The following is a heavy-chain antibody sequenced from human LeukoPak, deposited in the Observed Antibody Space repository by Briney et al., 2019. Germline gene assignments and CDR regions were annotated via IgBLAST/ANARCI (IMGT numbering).Heavy chain of an antibody. CDR1: GFTFSSYG. V-gene: IGHV3-30*02. J-gene: IGHJ6*02. CDR3: AKGSVPCGGDCSNLYYYYYYGMDV. CDR2: IRYDGSNK. D-gene: IGHD2-21*02. Sequence: PGGSLRLSCAASGFTFSSYGMHWVRQAPGKGLEWVAFIRYDGSNKYYADSVEGRFTISRDNSKNTLYLQMNSLRAEDTAVYYCAKGSVPCGGDCSNLYYYYYYGMDVWGQGTTVTVSS.